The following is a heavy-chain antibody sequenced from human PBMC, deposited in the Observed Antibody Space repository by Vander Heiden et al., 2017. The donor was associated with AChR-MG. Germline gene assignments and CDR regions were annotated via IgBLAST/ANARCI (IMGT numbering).Heavy chain of an antibody. D-gene: IGHD2-2*01. V-gene: IGHV3-23*01. Sequence: EVQLLESGGGLVQPGGSLRLSCASSGFTFSSYAMGWVRQAPGKGLEWVSAISGSGGSTYYADSVKGRVTISRDNSKNTLYLQMNSLRAEDTAVYYCAKEIPVVPAAIDSADDYWGQGTLVTVSS. J-gene: IGHJ4*02. CDR3: AKEIPVVPAAIDSADDY. CDR1: GFTFSSYA. CDR2: ISGSGGST.